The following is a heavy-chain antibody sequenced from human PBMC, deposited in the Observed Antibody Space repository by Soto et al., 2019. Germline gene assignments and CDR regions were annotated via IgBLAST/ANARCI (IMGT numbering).Heavy chain of an antibody. D-gene: IGHD5-12*01. V-gene: IGHV3-11*06. CDR1: GFTFSDYY. CDR2: ISSSSSYT. Sequence: GGSLRLSCAASGFTFSDYYMSWIRQAPGKGLEWVSYISSSSSYTNYADSVKGRFTISRDNAKNSLYLQMNSLRAEDTAVYYCARDWVVATIYRLDYYYGMDVWGQGTTVTVSS. J-gene: IGHJ6*02. CDR3: ARDWVVATIYRLDYYYGMDV.